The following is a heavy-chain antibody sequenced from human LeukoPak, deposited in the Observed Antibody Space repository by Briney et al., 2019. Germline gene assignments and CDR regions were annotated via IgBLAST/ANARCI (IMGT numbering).Heavy chain of an antibody. J-gene: IGHJ4*02. Sequence: GASVKLSCKASGGTFSSYAISWVRQAPGQGLEWMGRIIPILGIANYAQKLQGRVTIPVDKSTSTAYMELSSLRAEDTAVYYCARGAVMDAGILDYWGQGTLVTVSS. V-gene: IGHV1-69*04. CDR2: IIPILGIA. D-gene: IGHD1-1*01. CDR3: ARGAVMDAGILDY. CDR1: GGTFSSYA.